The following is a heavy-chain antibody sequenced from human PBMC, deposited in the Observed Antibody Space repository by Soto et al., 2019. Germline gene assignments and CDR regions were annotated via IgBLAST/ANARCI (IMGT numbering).Heavy chain of an antibody. CDR1: GGTFSTYA. Sequence: SLKVSCKASGGTFSTYAIDWVRQAPGQGLEWMGGIIPLFGTAKYAQNFQGRITITADESTNTAYMELRSLRSQDTAVYYCARGVHYDSSGYYYFYWGQGTLVTVSS. CDR2: IIPLFGTA. CDR3: ARGVHYDSSGYYYFY. V-gene: IGHV1-69*13. J-gene: IGHJ4*02. D-gene: IGHD3-22*01.